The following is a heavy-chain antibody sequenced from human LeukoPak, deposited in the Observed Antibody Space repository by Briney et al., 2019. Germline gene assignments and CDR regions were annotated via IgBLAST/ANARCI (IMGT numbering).Heavy chain of an antibody. V-gene: IGHV3-74*01. CDR2: INSDGSST. CDR1: GFTFSSYW. CDR3: AKEAGGYCSGGSCYFDY. D-gene: IGHD2-15*01. Sequence: PGGSLRLSCAASGFTFSSYWMHWVRQAPGKGLVWVSRINSDGSSTSYADSVKGRFTISRDNAKNTLYLQMNSLRAEDTAVYYCAKEAGGYCSGGSCYFDYWGQGTLVTVSS. J-gene: IGHJ4*02.